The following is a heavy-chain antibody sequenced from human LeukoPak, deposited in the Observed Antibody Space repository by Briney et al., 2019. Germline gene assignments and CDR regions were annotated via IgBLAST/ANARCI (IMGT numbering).Heavy chain of an antibody. CDR2: IYSGGST. D-gene: IGHD3-22*01. J-gene: IGHJ4*02. CDR3: ARDNYDSSGYYFD. CDR1: EFTVSSNY. Sequence: PGGSLRLSCAASEFTVSSNYMSWVRQAPGKGLEWVSIIYSGGSTYYAVSVKGRFTFSRDNSKNTLYLQMNSLRAEDTAVYYCARDNYDSSGYYFDWGQGTLVTVSS. V-gene: IGHV3-53*01.